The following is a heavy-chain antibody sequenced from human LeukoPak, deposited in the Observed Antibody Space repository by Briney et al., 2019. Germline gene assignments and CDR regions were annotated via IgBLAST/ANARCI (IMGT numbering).Heavy chain of an antibody. D-gene: IGHD5-12*01. V-gene: IGHV4-39*01. Sequence: SESLSLTCTVSGGSIRSSSYYWGWIRQPPGKGLEWIGSIYYDGSTYYNPSPKSRVTISVYTSKNQFSLQLSSVPAPDTAVYYCARRGYADFAIWGQGTMVPVSS. CDR1: GGSIRSSSYY. CDR3: ARRGYADFAI. J-gene: IGHJ3*02. CDR2: IYYDGST.